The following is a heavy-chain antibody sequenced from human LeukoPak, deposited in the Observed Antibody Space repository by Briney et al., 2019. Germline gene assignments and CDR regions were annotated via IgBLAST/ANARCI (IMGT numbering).Heavy chain of an antibody. CDR2: ISSSSSYI. V-gene: IGHV3-21*01. J-gene: IGHJ4*02. D-gene: IGHD6-13*01. Sequence: PGGSLRLSCAASGFTFSNAWMSWVRQAPGKGLEWVSSISSSSSYIYYADSVKGRFTISRDNAKNSLYLQMNSLRAEDTAVYYCARVLTPAAAAPDLYFDYWGQGTLVTVSS. CDR1: GFTFSNAW. CDR3: ARVLTPAAAAPDLYFDY.